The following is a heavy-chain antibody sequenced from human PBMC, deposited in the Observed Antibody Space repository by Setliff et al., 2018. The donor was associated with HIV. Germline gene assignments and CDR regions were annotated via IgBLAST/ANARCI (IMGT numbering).Heavy chain of an antibody. CDR3: ARREGAGKFDY. CDR1: GGSISGYY. V-gene: IGHV4-4*09. CDR2: IYTSGST. J-gene: IGHJ4*02. Sequence: SETLSLTCTVSGGSISGYYWSWIRQPPGKGLEWIGYIYTSGSTNYNPSLKSRVTTSVDTSKNQFSLKLSSVTAADTAVYYCARREGAGKFDYWGQGTLVTVSS.